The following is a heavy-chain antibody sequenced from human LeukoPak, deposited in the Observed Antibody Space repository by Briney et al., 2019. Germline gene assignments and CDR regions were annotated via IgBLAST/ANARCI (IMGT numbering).Heavy chain of an antibody. D-gene: IGHD6-13*01. CDR2: IYFSGST. V-gene: IGHV4-39*07. J-gene: IGHJ4*02. CDR1: GGSISSITYY. CDR3: ARVSYTSSWYDIDY. Sequence: PSETLSLTCTVSGGSISSITYYWGWIRQPPGKGLEWIGTIYFSGSTYHNPSLRSRVSMSVDTSKSQFSLKLTSVTAADTAMYYCARVSYTSSWYDIDYWGQGALVTVSS.